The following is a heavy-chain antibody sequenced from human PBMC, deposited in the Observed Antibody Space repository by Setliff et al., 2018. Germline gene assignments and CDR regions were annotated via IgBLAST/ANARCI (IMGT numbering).Heavy chain of an antibody. V-gene: IGHV1-69*13. D-gene: IGHD3-3*01. J-gene: IGHJ6*03. CDR1: GGTFSSYV. CDR2: IIPMFGTA. Sequence: GASVKVSCKASGGTFSSYVISWVREAPGQGLEWMGGIIPMFGTANYAQKFQGRVTITADESTSTAYMELSSLRSEDTAVYYCARMSGFLYMDVWGKGTTVTVSS. CDR3: ARMSGFLYMDV.